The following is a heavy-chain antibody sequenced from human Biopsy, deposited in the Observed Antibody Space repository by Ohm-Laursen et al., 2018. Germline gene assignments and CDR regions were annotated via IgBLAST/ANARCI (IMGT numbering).Heavy chain of an antibody. D-gene: IGHD3-3*01. Sequence: SVTLSCQASGGPSSNYAFSWVRQAPGHGLEWVGRIVPILGHLNYAQRFQGRVSTTADKSTTYVYMELSRLTSGDTAVYYRAADADGYYTEFDYWGPGTLVTVSS. V-gene: IGHV1-69*04. CDR3: AADADGYYTEFDY. CDR1: GGPSSNYA. J-gene: IGHJ4*02. CDR2: IVPILGHL.